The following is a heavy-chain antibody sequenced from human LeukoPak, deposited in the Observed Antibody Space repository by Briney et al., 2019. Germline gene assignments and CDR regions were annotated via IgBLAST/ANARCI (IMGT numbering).Heavy chain of an antibody. CDR3: AKVGYSYGLEYYY. CDR2: ISYDGSNE. D-gene: IGHD5-18*01. J-gene: IGHJ4*02. Sequence: GRSLRLSCAASGFTFSSYVMHWVRQAPGKGLEWVAIISYDGSNEYYADSVKGRFTISRDNSKNTLYLQMNSLRAEDTAVYYCAKVGYSYGLEYYYWGQGTLVSVSS. V-gene: IGHV3-30*04. CDR1: GFTFSSYV.